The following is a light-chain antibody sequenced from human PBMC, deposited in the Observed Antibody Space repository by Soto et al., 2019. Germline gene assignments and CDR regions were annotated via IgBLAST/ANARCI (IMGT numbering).Light chain of an antibody. CDR3: QQYGSSPL. CDR1: QSVSSSY. CDR2: VAS. V-gene: IGKV3-20*01. Sequence: EIVLTQSPGTLSLSPGERATLSCRASQSVSSSYLAWYQQKPGQAPRLLLYVASSRATGIPDRFSGSGSGTDFTLTISILEPEDFAVYYCQQYGSSPLLGRGTKLEIK. J-gene: IGKJ2*01.